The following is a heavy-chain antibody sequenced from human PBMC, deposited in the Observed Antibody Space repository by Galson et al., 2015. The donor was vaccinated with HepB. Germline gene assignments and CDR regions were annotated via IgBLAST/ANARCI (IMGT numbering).Heavy chain of an antibody. CDR3: ARDCGSSSCYDGMDV. V-gene: IGHV1-2*02. Sequence: SVKVSCKASGYTFAGQYLHWVRQAPGQGLEWMGWINCNSGATKFAQKFLGRVTLTRDTSISTSYMELSSLRSDDTAVYYCARDCGSSSCYDGMDVWGQGTTVTVSS. J-gene: IGHJ6*02. CDR2: INCNSGAT. D-gene: IGHD2-2*01. CDR1: GYTFAGQY.